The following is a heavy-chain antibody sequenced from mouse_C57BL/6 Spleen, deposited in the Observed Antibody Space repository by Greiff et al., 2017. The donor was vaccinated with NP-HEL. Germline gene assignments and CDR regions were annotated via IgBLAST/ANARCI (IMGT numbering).Heavy chain of an antibody. V-gene: IGHV5-16*01. J-gene: IGHJ2*01. D-gene: IGHD2-3*01. CDR2: INYDGSST. Sequence: EVQLVESEGGLVQPGSSMKLSCTASGFTFSDYYMAWVRQVPEKGLEWVANINYDGSSTYYLDSLQSRFILSRDNAKNILYLQSSSLKSEDTATYYCARRVKGYYYCDYGGQGTTLTVSS. CDR1: GFTFSDYY. CDR3: ARRVKGYYYCDY.